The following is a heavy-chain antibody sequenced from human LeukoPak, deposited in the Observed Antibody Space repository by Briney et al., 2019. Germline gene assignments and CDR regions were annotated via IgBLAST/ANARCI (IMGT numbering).Heavy chain of an antibody. CDR3: AKSELRFLEWFSGMDV. Sequence: GGSLRLSCAASGFTFSSYGMHWVRQAPGKGLEWVAVISYDGSNKYYADSVKGRFTISRDNSKNTLYLQMNSLRAEDTAVYYCAKSELRFLEWFSGMDVWGRGTTVTVSS. D-gene: IGHD3-3*01. CDR1: GFTFSSYG. V-gene: IGHV3-30*18. CDR2: ISYDGSNK. J-gene: IGHJ6*02.